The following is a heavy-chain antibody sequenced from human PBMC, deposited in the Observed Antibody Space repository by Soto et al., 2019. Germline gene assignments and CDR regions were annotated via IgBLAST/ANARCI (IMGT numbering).Heavy chain of an antibody. J-gene: IGHJ4*02. Sequence: PGGSLRLSCAASGFTFSDYYMSWIRQAPGKGLEWVSYISSSSSTIYYADSVKGRFTISRDNAKNSLYLQMNSLRAEDTAVYYCAKDDFSSGWPILFDYWGQGTLVTVSS. CDR1: GFTFSDYY. CDR3: AKDDFSSGWPILFDY. CDR2: ISSSSSTI. D-gene: IGHD6-19*01. V-gene: IGHV3-11*01.